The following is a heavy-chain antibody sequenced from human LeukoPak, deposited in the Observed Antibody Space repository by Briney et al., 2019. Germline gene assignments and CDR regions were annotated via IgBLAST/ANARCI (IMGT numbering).Heavy chain of an antibody. V-gene: IGHV3-23*01. CDR3: AKGHSDYGTGFDL. CDR1: AFTFSSFA. Sequence: GGSLRLSCAASAFTFSSFAMSWVRQAPGKGLESVSLISGAGGSTYYADSVKGRFTISRDNSKNTLYLQMNSLRAEDTAVYYCAKGHSDYGTGFDLWGQGTLVTVSS. D-gene: IGHD4/OR15-4a*01. CDR2: ISGAGGST. J-gene: IGHJ4*02.